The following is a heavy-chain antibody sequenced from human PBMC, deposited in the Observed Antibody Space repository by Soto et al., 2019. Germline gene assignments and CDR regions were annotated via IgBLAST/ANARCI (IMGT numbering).Heavy chain of an antibody. CDR2: ISYDGTNK. Sequence: QVQLVESGGGVVQPGRSLRLSCAASGFTFRSYAMDWVRQAPGKGLERVAVISYDGTNKYYADSVKGRFTISRDNSKNTVSLQMNSLRPEDTAVYYCARGDSNSWSDFWGQGTLVTVSS. D-gene: IGHD6-13*01. CDR1: GFTFRSYA. CDR3: ARGDSNSWSDF. V-gene: IGHV3-30*01. J-gene: IGHJ4*02.